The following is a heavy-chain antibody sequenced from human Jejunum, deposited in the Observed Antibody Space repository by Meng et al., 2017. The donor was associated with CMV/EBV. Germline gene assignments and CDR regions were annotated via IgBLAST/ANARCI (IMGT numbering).Heavy chain of an antibody. CDR1: GFAFRNYA. V-gene: IGHV3-23*01. J-gene: IGHJ6*02. Sequence: GFAFRNYAMGWVRQAPGKGLEWVSTISGSGGATYYADSVKGRYTISRDNSRNILFLQMAGLRAEDTALYYCARATFNDYYYHGMDVWGQGTTVTVSS. CDR3: ARATFNDYYYHGMDV. D-gene: IGHD5-24*01. CDR2: ISGSGGAT.